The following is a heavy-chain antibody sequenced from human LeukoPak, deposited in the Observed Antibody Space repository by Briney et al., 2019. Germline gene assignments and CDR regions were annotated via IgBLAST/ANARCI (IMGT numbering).Heavy chain of an antibody. CDR3: ARGGRGYYYDSSGLPPDY. Sequence: ASVKVCCKASGYTFTSYYMHCVRQAPGQGLEWMGIINPSGGSTSYAQKFQGRVTMTRDTSTSTVYMELSSLRSEDTAVYYCARGGRGYYYDSSGLPPDYWGQGTLVTVSS. CDR2: INPSGGST. D-gene: IGHD3-22*01. CDR1: GYTFTSYY. J-gene: IGHJ4*02. V-gene: IGHV1-46*01.